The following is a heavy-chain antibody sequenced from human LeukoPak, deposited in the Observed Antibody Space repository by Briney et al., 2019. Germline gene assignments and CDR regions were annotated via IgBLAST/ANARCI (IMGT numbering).Heavy chain of an antibody. J-gene: IGHJ3*02. V-gene: IGHV4-30-4*01. CDR3: ARGEESSSDAFDI. CDR1: GGSISRGDYY. CDR2: IYYSGST. D-gene: IGHD2/OR15-2a*01. Sequence: PSQTLSLTCTVSGGSISRGDYYWSWIRQPPGKGLEWIGYIYYSGSTYYNPSLKSRVTISVDTSKNQFSLKLSSVTAADTAVYYCARGEESSSDAFDIWGQGTMVTVSS.